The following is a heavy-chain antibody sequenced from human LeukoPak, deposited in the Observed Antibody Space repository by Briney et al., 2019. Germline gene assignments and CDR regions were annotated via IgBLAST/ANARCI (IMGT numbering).Heavy chain of an antibody. J-gene: IGHJ6*03. V-gene: IGHV3-48*04. D-gene: IGHD4-17*01. CDR1: GFTFSSYS. CDR3: ARGDYGDGGWLFGYYYYMDV. Sequence: GGSLRLSCAASGFTFSSYSMNWVRQAPGKGLEWVSYISSSSSTIYYADSVKGRFTISRDNAKNSLYLQMNSLRAEDTALYYCARGDYGDGGWLFGYYYYMDVWGKGTTVTVSS. CDR2: ISSSSSTI.